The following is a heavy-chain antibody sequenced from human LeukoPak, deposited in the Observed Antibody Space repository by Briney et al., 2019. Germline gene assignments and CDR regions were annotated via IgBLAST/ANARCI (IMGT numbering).Heavy chain of an antibody. V-gene: IGHV3-21*01. CDR2: ISSSSSYI. CDR1: GFTFSSYA. D-gene: IGHD2-21*02. J-gene: IGHJ4*02. CDR3: ARTDIRAYCGGDCARLYYFDY. Sequence: GGSLRLSCAASGFTFSSYAMNWVRQAPGKGLEWVSSISSSSSYIYYADSVKGRFTISRDNAKNSLYLQMNSLRAEDTAVYYCARTDIRAYCGGDCARLYYFDYWGQGTLVTVSS.